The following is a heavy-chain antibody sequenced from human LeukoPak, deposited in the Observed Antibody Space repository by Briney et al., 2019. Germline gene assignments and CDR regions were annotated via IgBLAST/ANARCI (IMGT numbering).Heavy chain of an antibody. Sequence: GGSLRLSCAASGFTFSNYEMNWVRQAPGKGLEWISYISGSGTTIYYADSVKGRFTISRDNAKNSLYLQMNSLRAEDTAVYYCARDDRGDTIDYWGQGTLVAVSS. J-gene: IGHJ4*02. CDR3: ARDDRGDTIDY. V-gene: IGHV3-48*03. CDR1: GFTFSNYE. CDR2: ISGSGTTI. D-gene: IGHD3-10*01.